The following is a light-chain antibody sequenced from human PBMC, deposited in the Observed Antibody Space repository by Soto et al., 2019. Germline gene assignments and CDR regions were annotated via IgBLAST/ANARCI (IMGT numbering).Light chain of an antibody. V-gene: IGKV1-17*01. CDR3: LQHDTHPLT. CDR1: QVIRNN. CDR2: AAS. Sequence: DIEMTQSPSSLSASVGDRVTITCRASQVIRNNLAWFQQKPGKAPERLIHAASTLQSGVPSRFSGSGSGTQFTLTISSLQPEDVATYYCLQHDTHPLTFGGGTKVAIK. J-gene: IGKJ4*01.